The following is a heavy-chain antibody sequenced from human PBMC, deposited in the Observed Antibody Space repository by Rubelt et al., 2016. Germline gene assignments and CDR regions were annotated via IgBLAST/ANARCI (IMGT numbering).Heavy chain of an antibody. CDR3: AREGYGGDY. J-gene: IGHJ4*02. CDR1: GYTFTGYY. D-gene: IGHD4-23*01. CDR2: NNPNRGGT. Sequence: QVQLVQSGAEVKKPGASVKVSCKASGYTFTGYYMHWVRQAPGQGLEWMGRNNPNRGGTSYARKFQGRGAMTRDTSISTAYMGLSRLGSDDTAVYYCAREGYGGDYWGQGTLVTVSS. V-gene: IGHV1-2*06.